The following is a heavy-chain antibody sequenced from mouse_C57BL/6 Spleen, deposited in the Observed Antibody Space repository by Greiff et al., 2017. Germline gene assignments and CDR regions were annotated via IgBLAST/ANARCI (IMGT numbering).Heavy chain of an antibody. CDR1: GFTFTDYY. Sequence: EVKLVESGGGLVQPGGSLSLSCAASGFTFTDYYMSWVRQPPGKALEWLGFIRNKANGYTTEYSASVKGRFTISRDNSQSILYLQMNALRAEDSATYYCARGQLSYFDYWGQGTTLTVSS. V-gene: IGHV7-3*01. J-gene: IGHJ2*01. CDR2: IRNKANGYTT. D-gene: IGHD3-2*02. CDR3: ARGQLSYFDY.